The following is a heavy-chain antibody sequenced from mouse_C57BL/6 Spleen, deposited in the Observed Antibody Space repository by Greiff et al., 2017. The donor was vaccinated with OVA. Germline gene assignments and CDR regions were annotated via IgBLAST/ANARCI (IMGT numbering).Heavy chain of an antibody. D-gene: IGHD4-1*01. V-gene: IGHV1-50*01. CDR1: GYTFTSYW. CDR3: ARSELGLYYYAMDY. Sequence: QVQLQQPGAELVKPGASVKLSCKASGYTFTSYWMQWVKQRPGQGLEWIGEIDPSDSYTNDNQKFKGKATLTVDTSSSTAYMQLSSLTSEDSAVYYCARSELGLYYYAMDYWGQGTSVTVSS. CDR2: IDPSDSYT. J-gene: IGHJ4*01.